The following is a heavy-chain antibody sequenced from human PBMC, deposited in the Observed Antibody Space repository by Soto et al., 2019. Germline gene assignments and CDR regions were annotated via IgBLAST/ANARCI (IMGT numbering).Heavy chain of an antibody. J-gene: IGHJ4*02. D-gene: IGHD5-18*01. CDR1: GGSISSEGYY. CDR3: ARGRGYSYGPYYFDY. CDR2: IYYSGTT. Sequence: SETLSLTCTVSGGSISSEGYYWSWFRQLPGKGLEWIGDIYYSGTTYHNPSLRSRLTISGDASKNQFSLKLSSVTDADTALYYCARGRGYSYGPYYFDYWGQGTLVTVSS. V-gene: IGHV4-31*03.